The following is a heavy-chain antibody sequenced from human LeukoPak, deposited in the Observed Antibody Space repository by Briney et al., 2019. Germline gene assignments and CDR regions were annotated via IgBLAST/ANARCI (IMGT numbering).Heavy chain of an antibody. J-gene: IGHJ4*02. CDR3: XXXGITMIVVGNFDY. CDR1: GFTFSSYS. V-gene: IGHV3-21*01. D-gene: IGHD3-22*01. CDR2: ISSSSSYI. Sequence: GGSLRLSCAASGFTFSSYSMNWVRQAPGKGLEWVSSISSSSSYIYYADSVKGRFTISRDNAKNSLYLQMNSLRAEDTAVYYXXXXGITMIVVGNFDYWGQGTLVTVSS.